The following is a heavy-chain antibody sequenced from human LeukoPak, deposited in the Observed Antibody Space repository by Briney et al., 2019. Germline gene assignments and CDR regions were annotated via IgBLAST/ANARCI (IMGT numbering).Heavy chain of an antibody. D-gene: IGHD5-24*01. CDR1: GFTFSSYA. Sequence: GGSLRLSCAASGFTFSSYAMSWVRQAPGKGLEWVSSIGGLGGSTFYAVSVKGRFTISRDNSKNTLYLQMNSLRAEDTAVYYCAKDPRDGYNYEYFQHWGQGTLVTVSS. J-gene: IGHJ1*01. CDR3: AKDPRDGYNYEYFQH. CDR2: IGGLGGST. V-gene: IGHV3-23*01.